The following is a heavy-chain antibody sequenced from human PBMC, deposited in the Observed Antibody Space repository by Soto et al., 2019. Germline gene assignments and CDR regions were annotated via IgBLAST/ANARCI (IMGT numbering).Heavy chain of an antibody. J-gene: IGHJ4*02. CDR3: ARVMSVIHGIAPDY. Sequence: SETLSLTCTVSGGSISSGRSFWGWIRRPPGKGLEWIGYIYYNGITNYNHSLKSRVTMSVDTSENHFSLKLTSLTAADTAIYYCARVMSVIHGIAPDYWGRGTLVTVSS. V-gene: IGHV4-61*03. CDR2: IYYNGIT. D-gene: IGHD2-21*01. CDR1: GGSISSGRSF.